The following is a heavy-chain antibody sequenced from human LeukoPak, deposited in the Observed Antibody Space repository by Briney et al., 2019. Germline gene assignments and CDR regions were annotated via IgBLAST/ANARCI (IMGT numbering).Heavy chain of an antibody. V-gene: IGHV3-33*06. J-gene: IGHJ4*02. CDR1: GFTFSSYG. CDR3: AKELPRGYSYGYSVDY. Sequence: GGSLRLSCAASGFTFSSYGMHSVRQAPGKGLEWMAVIWYDGSNKYYADSVKGRFAISRDNSKNTLYLQMNSLRAEDTAVYYCAKELPRGYSYGYSVDYWGQGTLVTVSS. D-gene: IGHD5-18*01. CDR2: IWYDGSNK.